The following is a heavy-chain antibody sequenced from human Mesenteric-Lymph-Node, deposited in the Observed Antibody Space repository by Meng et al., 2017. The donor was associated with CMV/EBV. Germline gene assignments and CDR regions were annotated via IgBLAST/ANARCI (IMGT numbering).Heavy chain of an antibody. CDR3: ARVGATDFDY. CDR1: GFTFSDYY. Sequence: GESLKISCAASGFTFSDYYMNWVRQAPGKGLEWVSSISSSSTIYYADSVKGRFTISRDNAKNSLYLQMNGLRAEDTAVYYCARVGATDFDYWGQGTLVTVSS. D-gene: IGHD1-26*01. CDR2: ISSSSTI. V-gene: IGHV3-69-1*02. J-gene: IGHJ4*02.